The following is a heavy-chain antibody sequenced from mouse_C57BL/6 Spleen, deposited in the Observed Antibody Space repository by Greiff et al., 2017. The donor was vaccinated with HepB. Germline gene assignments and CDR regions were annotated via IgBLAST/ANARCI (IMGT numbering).Heavy chain of an antibody. D-gene: IGHD1-1*01. V-gene: IGHV3-6*01. Sequence: ESGPGLVKPSQSLSLTCSVTGYSITSGYYWNWIRQFPGNKLEWMGYISYDGSNNYNPSLKNRISITRDTSKNQFFLKLNSVTTEDTATYYCARITTVVGAYWGQGTLVTVSA. CDR1: GYSITSGYY. CDR2: ISYDGSN. CDR3: ARITTVVGAY. J-gene: IGHJ3*01.